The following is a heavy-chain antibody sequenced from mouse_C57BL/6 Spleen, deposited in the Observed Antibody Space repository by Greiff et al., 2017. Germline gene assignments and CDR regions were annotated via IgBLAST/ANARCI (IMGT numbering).Heavy chain of an antibody. Sequence: LQESGPELVKPGASVKISCKASGYAFSSSWMNWVKQRPGKGLEWIGRIYPGDGDTNYNGKFKGKATLTADKSSSTAYMQLSSLTSEDSAVYFCARNRIYYDYDGFDYWGQGTTLTVSS. J-gene: IGHJ2*01. CDR2: IYPGDGDT. D-gene: IGHD2-4*01. V-gene: IGHV1-82*01. CDR3: ARNRIYYDYDGFDY. CDR1: GYAFSSSW.